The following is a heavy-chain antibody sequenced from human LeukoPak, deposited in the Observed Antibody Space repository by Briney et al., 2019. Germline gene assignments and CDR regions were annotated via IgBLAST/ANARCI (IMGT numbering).Heavy chain of an antibody. V-gene: IGHV4-34*01. J-gene: IGHJ4*02. CDR1: GGSFSGYY. CDR2: IYYSGST. Sequence: SETLSLTCAVYGGSFSGYYWSWIRQPPGKGLEWIGSIYYSGSTYYNPSLKSRVTISVDTSKNQFSLKLSSVTAADTAVYYCARGQSVVVTATYYFDYWGQGTLVTVSS. CDR3: ARGQSVVVTATYYFDY. D-gene: IGHD2-21*02.